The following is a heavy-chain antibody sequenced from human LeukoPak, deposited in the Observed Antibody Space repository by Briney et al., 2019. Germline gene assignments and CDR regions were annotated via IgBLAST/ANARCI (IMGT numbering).Heavy chain of an antibody. J-gene: IGHJ4*02. CDR3: ARFLYGHHSHYFDY. V-gene: IGHV5-51*01. CDR2: IYPGDSET. CDR1: GYTFSNYW. D-gene: IGHD3-10*01. Sequence: GESLKISCKGSGYTFSNYWIGWVRQKPGKGLEWMGIIYPGDSETQYSPSFQGQVTISADKSIITAYLQWSSLKASDTAIYYCARFLYGHHSHYFDYWGQGTLVTVSS.